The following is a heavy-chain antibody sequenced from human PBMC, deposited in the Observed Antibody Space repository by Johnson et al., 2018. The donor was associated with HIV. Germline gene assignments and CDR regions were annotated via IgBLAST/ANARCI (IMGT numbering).Heavy chain of an antibody. CDR3: ARDRRVAAITYAFDF. CDR1: GFTFSSYA. Sequence: QVHLVESGGGVVQPGRSLRLSCAASGFTFSSYAMHWVRQAPGKGLEWVAVISYDGSNKFYADSLKGRFTVSRDISKNTLYLQINGLSAEDTAVYYCARDRRVAAITYAFDFWGQGTMVTVSS. D-gene: IGHD6-13*01. J-gene: IGHJ3*01. CDR2: ISYDGSNK. V-gene: IGHV3-30*04.